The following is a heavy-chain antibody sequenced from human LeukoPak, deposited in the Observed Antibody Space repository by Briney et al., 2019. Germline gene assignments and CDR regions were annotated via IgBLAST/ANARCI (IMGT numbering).Heavy chain of an antibody. CDR2: FYWDDDK. D-gene: IGHD2/OR15-2a*01. CDR3: ARIIVPQYYFDY. V-gene: IGHV2-5*02. CDR1: GFSLSTSGVG. J-gene: IGHJ4*02. Sequence: SGPTLVKPTQTLTLTCTFSGFSLSTSGVGVGWIRQPPGKALEWLELFYWDDDKRYSPSLKGRLTITKDTSKNQVVLTMTDMDPVDTATYYCARIIVPQYYFDYWGQGTLVTVSS.